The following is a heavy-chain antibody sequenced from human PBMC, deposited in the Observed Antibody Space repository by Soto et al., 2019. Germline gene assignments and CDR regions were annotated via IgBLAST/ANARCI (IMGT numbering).Heavy chain of an antibody. V-gene: IGHV3-48*01. Sequence: PGGSLRLSCAVSGFPFSAYAMNWVRQAPGKGLEWLSYISSGGKTMYYADSVKGRFTISRDDSKNTAYLQMNSLKTEDTAVYYCTRSLRFLDTGRGMAVWGQGTTVTVSS. J-gene: IGHJ6*02. CDR1: GFPFSAYA. CDR2: ISSGGKTM. CDR3: TRSLRFLDTGRGMAV. D-gene: IGHD3-3*01.